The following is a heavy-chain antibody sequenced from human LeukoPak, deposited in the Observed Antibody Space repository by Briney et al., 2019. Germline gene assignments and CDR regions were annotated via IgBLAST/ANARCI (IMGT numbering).Heavy chain of an antibody. V-gene: IGHV4-34*01. CDR2: INHSGST. J-gene: IGHJ4*02. CDR3: ATNDTKTATDTFY. Sequence: SETLSLTCAVSGGSFSGYYWSWIRQSPGKGLEWIGEINHSGSTNYNPSLKSRVAISVDTSKNQFSLKLTSVTVADTAVYYCATNDTKTATDTFYWGQGTLVIVSS. CDR1: GGSFSGYY. D-gene: IGHD6-13*01.